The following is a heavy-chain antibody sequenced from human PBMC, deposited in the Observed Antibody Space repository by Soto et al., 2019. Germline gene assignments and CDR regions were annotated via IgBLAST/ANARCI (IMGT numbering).Heavy chain of an antibody. CDR3: AREIPPSYYYDSSGYYARRYGMDV. D-gene: IGHD3-22*01. J-gene: IGHJ6*02. Sequence: PGGSLRLSCAASGSTFSSYSMNWVRQAPGKGLEWVSYISSSSSTIYYADSVKGRFTISRDNAKNSLYLQMNSLRDEDTAVYYCAREIPPSYYYDSSGYYARRYGMDVWGQGTTVTVSS. CDR2: ISSSSSTI. CDR1: GSTFSSYS. V-gene: IGHV3-48*02.